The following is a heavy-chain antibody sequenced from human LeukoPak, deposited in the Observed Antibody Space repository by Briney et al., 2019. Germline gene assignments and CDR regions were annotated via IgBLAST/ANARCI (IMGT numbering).Heavy chain of an antibody. D-gene: IGHD3-10*01. Sequence: GGSLRLSCAASGFSLSSNYMSWVRQAPGKGVEWGSVIYSGGTTYSADSVKGRFTFSRDNAKPTLYLQMNSLRAEDTAVYYCARGHYGSVTYSLDYWGQGTLVAVPS. CDR1: GFSLSSNY. J-gene: IGHJ4*02. CDR3: ARGHYGSVTYSLDY. V-gene: IGHV3-53*01. CDR2: IYSGGTT.